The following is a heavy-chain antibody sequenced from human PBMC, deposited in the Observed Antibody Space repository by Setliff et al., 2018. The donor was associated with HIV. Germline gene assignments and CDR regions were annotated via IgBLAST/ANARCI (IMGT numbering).Heavy chain of an antibody. D-gene: IGHD3-10*01. V-gene: IGHV1-69-2*01. J-gene: IGHJ4*02. CDR3: ATLDYYGSATYNLAPHY. CDR1: GYTFTDYY. Sequence: KVSCKASGYTFTDYYMHWVQQAPAKGLEWMGRVDPKNGDTIYAEKLRGRVTITADTSTDTAYMELGSLRSEDTAIYYCATLDYYGSATYNLAPHYWGQGTLVTVSS. CDR2: VDPKNGDT.